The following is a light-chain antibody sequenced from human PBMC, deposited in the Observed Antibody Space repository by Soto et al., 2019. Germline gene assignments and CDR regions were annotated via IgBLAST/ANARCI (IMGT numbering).Light chain of an antibody. CDR1: SSNIGAGYD. V-gene: IGLV1-40*01. J-gene: IGLJ3*02. CDR2: GNS. CDR3: QSYDSSLSGSWV. Sequence: QSVLTQPPSVSGAPGQRVTISCTGSSSNIGAGYDVHWYQQLPVTAPKLLIYGNSNRPSGVPDRFSGSKSVTSASLAITGLQAEDEADYYCQSYDSSLSGSWVFGGGTKLTVL.